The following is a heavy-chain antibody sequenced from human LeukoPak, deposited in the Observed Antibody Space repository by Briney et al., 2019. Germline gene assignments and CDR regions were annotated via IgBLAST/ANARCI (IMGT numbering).Heavy chain of an antibody. CDR2: ISSSSSII. Sequence: GGPLRLSCAASGFTFSSYSMNWVRQATGKGPEGVSYISSSSSIIYYADSVKGRFTIARDNAKNSLYLQMNSLRDEYTAVYYCARDLADWGGYYLHFDYWGQGALVTVSS. CDR3: ARDLADWGGYYLHFDY. V-gene: IGHV3-48*02. CDR1: GFTFSSYS. D-gene: IGHD3-22*01. J-gene: IGHJ4*02.